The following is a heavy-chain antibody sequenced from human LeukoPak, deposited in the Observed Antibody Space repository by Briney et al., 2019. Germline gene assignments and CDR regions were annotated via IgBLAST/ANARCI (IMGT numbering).Heavy chain of an antibody. Sequence: SVKVSCKASGGTFSSYAISWVRQAPGQGLEWMGRIIPILGIANYAQKFQGRVTITADKSTSTAYMELSSLRSEDTAVYYCARVSNYYDSSGYLNWFDPWGQGTLVTVSS. CDR1: GGTFSSYA. CDR3: ARVSNYYDSSGYLNWFDP. D-gene: IGHD3-22*01. V-gene: IGHV1-69*04. CDR2: IIPILGIA. J-gene: IGHJ5*02.